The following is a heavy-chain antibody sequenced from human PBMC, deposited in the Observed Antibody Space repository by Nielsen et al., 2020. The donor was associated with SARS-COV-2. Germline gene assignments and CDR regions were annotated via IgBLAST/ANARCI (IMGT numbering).Heavy chain of an antibody. Sequence: GESLKISCAASGFTFSRYTMNWVRQAPGKGLEWVSSISSSGSYIYYADSVKGRFTISRDNAKNSLFLQMNSLRAEDTAVYYCARDQVVGTTTAFDIWGQGTMVTVSS. CDR2: ISSSGSYI. V-gene: IGHV3-21*01. J-gene: IGHJ3*02. CDR3: ARDQVVGTTTAFDI. D-gene: IGHD1-26*01. CDR1: GFTFSRYT.